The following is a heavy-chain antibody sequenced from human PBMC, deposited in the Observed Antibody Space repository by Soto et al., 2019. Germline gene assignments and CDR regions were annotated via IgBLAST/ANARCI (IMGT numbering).Heavy chain of an antibody. Sequence: QVQLVQSGAEVKKPGSSVKVSCKASGGTFSSYTISWVRQAPGQGLEWMGRIIPILGIANYAQKFQGRVTITADKSPSTAYMELSSLRSEDTAVYYCARHGTRAYYYYYYMDVWGKGTTVTVSS. D-gene: IGHD6-13*01. J-gene: IGHJ6*03. CDR3: ARHGTRAYYYYYYMDV. V-gene: IGHV1-69*02. CDR2: IIPILGIA. CDR1: GGTFSSYT.